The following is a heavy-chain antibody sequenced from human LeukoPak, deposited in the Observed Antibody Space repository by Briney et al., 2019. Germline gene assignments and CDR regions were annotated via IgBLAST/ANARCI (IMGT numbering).Heavy chain of an antibody. V-gene: IGHV3-30*01. J-gene: IGHJ4*02. CDR2: IQYDGSNK. CDR1: GFTFSSYA. CDR3: ARGGGSAMVPPNFDY. D-gene: IGHD5-18*01. Sequence: GGSLRLSCAASGFTFSSYAMHWVRQAPGKGLEWVAFIQYDGSNKFYADSVKGRFTISRDNAKNPLYLQMNSLRAEDTALYYCARGGGSAMVPPNFDYWGQGTLVTVSS.